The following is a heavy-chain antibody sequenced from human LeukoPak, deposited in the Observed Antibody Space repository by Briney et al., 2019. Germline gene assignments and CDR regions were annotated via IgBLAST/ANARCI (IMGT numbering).Heavy chain of an antibody. CDR1: GFTFSNYA. CDR2: ISGSGANT. V-gene: IGHV3-23*01. D-gene: IGHD1-26*01. CDR3: AVRYSGSYYGPYYYYVMDV. Sequence: GGSLRLSCVVSGFTFSNYAITWVRQAPGKGLEWVAAISGSGANTYYADSVKGRFTISRDNSKSTLYLQMNSLRAEDTAVYYCAVRYSGSYYGPYYYYVMDVWGQGTTVTVSS. J-gene: IGHJ6*02.